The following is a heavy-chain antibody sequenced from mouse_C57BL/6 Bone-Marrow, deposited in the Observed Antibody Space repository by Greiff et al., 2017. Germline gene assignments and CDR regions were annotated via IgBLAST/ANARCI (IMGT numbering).Heavy chain of an antibody. CDR3: TRIAY. V-gene: IGHV14-4*01. CDR1: GFNIKDDY. J-gene: IGHJ3*01. Sequence: SGAELVRPGASVKLSCTASGFNIKDDYMHWVKQRPEQGLEWIGWIDPENGYTEYASKFQGKATITVDTSSNTAYLQLSSLTSEDTAVYYCTRIAYWGQGTLVTVSA. CDR2: IDPENGYT.